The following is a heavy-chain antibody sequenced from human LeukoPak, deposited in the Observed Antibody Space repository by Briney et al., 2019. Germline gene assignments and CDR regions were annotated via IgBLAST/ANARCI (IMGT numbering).Heavy chain of an antibody. CDR2: IYYSGST. J-gene: IGHJ6*03. CDR3: ARVSAYSSSWYATHYYYYYMDV. Sequence: SETLSLTCTVSGGSISSYYWSWIRQPPGKGLEWIGYIYYSGSTNYNPSLKSRVTISVDTSKNQFSLKLSSVTAADTAAYYCARVSAYSSSWYATHYYYYYMDVWGKGTTVTISS. V-gene: IGHV4-59*01. CDR1: GGSISSYY. D-gene: IGHD6-13*01.